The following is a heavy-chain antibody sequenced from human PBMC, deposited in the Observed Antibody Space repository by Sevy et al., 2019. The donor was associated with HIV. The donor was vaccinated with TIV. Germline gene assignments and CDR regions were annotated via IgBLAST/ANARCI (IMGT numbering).Heavy chain of an antibody. CDR1: GFTFSKHS. D-gene: IGHD2-8*01. J-gene: IGHJ4*02. CDR2: LSFGCGEI. Sequence: GVSLRLSCAASGFTFSKHSMSWVRQPPGKGLEWVSTLSFGCGEINYADSVKGRFTISRDNSKSSVYLQMNNLRPEDTAVYYCAREGCTKPHDYWGQGTLVTVSS. CDR3: AREGCTKPHDY. V-gene: IGHV3-23*01.